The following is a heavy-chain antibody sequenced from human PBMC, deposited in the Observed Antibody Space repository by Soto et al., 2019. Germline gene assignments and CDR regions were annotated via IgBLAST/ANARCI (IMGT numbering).Heavy chain of an antibody. V-gene: IGHV1-18*01. Sequence: QVQLVQSGAEVKKPGASVKVSCKASGYIFSSYGISWVRQAPGQGLEWMGWISAYNGNTNYAQKLQGRVTMTTDTAMIPAYMELRSLRSDDAAEYSCAGDSGVGGDYWGQGILVTVSS. J-gene: IGHJ4*02. D-gene: IGHD3-10*01. CDR2: ISAYNGNT. CDR1: GYIFSSYG. CDR3: AGDSGVGGDY.